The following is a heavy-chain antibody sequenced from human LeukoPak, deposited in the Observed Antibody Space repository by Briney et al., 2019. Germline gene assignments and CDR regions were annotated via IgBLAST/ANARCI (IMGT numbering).Heavy chain of an antibody. J-gene: IGHJ6*02. CDR3: ARDDYSGWPTYYYGMDV. V-gene: IGHV3-48*03. Sequence: PGGSLRLSCAASGFTFSSYEMNWVRQAPGKGLEWVSYISSSGSTIYYADSVKGRFTISRDNAKNSLYLQMNSLRAEDTAVYYCARDDYSGWPTYYYGMDVWGQGTTVTVSS. CDR2: ISSSGSTI. CDR1: GFTFSSYE. D-gene: IGHD6-19*01.